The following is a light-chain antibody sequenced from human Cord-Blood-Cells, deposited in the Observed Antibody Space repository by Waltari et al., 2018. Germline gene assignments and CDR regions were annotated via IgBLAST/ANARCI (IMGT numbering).Light chain of an antibody. V-gene: IGKV2-28*01. CDR1: QSLLHSNGYNS. Sequence: DIVMTQSPLSLPVTPGEPASISCTSSQSLLHSNGYNSLDWYLQKPGQSPHLLIYLCSYRASGVLDRFSGSGAVTDFTLQISRVEADDVGVYYCMQALQTPLTFGGGTKVEIK. CDR3: MQALQTPLT. CDR2: LCS. J-gene: IGKJ4*01.